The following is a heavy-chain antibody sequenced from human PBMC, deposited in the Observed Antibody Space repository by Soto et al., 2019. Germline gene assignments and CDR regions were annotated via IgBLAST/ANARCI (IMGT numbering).Heavy chain of an antibody. J-gene: IGHJ3*02. D-gene: IGHD1-26*01. Sequence: GESRKISCEGSGYSFTTHWIVWVRQMSGKGLEWMGIIYPTDSDTRYSPSFQGQVTISADKSISTAYLQWSSLKASDTATYYCASRVGVNDAFDIWGQGTMVTVS. CDR2: IYPTDSDT. V-gene: IGHV5-51*01. CDR3: ASRVGVNDAFDI. CDR1: GYSFTTHW.